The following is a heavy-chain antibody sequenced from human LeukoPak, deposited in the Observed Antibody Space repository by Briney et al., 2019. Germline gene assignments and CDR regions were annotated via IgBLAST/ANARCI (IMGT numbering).Heavy chain of an antibody. V-gene: IGHV1-18*01. CDR1: GYTFTSYG. D-gene: IGHD3-10*01. CDR2: ISAYNGNT. J-gene: IGHJ5*02. CDR3: ARMWSSGSYGCSWFDP. Sequence: GASVEVSCRASGYTFTSYGISWVRQAPGQGLEWMGWISAYNGNTNYAQKLQGRVTMTTDTSTSTAYMELRSLRSDDTAVYYCARMWSSGSYGCSWFDPWGQGTLVTVSS.